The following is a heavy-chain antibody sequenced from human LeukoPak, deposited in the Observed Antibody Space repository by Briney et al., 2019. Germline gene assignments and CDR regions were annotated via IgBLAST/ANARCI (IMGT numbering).Heavy chain of an antibody. J-gene: IGHJ6*02. CDR1: GYTFXXXD. CDR3: ARGGCTSCYYYYYYGMDV. D-gene: IGHD2-2*01. Sequence: ASVKVSCKASGYTFXXXDINWVRQATGXXXXXXGWMNXXSGNTGYAQKFQGRVTMTRSTSISTAYMELSSLRSEDTAVYYCARGGCTSCYYYYYYGMDVWGQGTTVTVSS. CDR2: MNXXSGNT. V-gene: IGHV1-8*01.